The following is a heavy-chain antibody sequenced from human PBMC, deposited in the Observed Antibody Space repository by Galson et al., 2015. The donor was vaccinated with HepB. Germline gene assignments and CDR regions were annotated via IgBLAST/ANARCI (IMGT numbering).Heavy chain of an antibody. Sequence: SVKVSCKASGYTFTGYYMHWVRQAPGQGLEWMGWINPNSGGTNYAQKFQGRVTMTRDTSISTAYMELSRLRSGDTAVYYCARDSPYCSSTSCYSWFDPWGQGTLVTVSS. J-gene: IGHJ5*02. CDR2: INPNSGGT. CDR1: GYTFTGYY. D-gene: IGHD2-2*01. CDR3: ARDSPYCSSTSCYSWFDP. V-gene: IGHV1-2*02.